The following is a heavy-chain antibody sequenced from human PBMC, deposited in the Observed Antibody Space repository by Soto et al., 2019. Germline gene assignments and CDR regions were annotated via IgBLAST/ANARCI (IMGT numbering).Heavy chain of an antibody. CDR3: ARDIVGPTRGADY. CDR1: GFTFSDYW. CDR2: INSAGGAT. J-gene: IGHJ4*02. Sequence: VGSLRLSCAASGFTFSDYWMHWVRQVPGKGLVWLSRINSAGGATAYADSVKGRFSISRDNAKNTLYLQMNSLRADDTAVYYCARDIVGPTRGADYWGQGTLVTVSS. V-gene: IGHV3-74*01. D-gene: IGHD1-26*01.